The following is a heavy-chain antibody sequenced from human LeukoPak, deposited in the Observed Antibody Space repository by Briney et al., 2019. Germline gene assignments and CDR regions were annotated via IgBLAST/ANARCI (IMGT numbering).Heavy chain of an antibody. D-gene: IGHD3-3*01. J-gene: IGHJ4*02. CDR1: GYTFTSYG. V-gene: IGHV1-18*01. CDR2: ISAYNGNT. CDR3: ARHPLLTRRFLEWLLYAEY. Sequence: PRASVKVSCKASGYTFTSYGISWVRQAPGQGLEWMGWISAYNGNTNYAQKLQGRVTMTTDTSTSTAYMELRSLRSDDTAVYYCARHPLLTRRFLEWLLYAEYWGQGTLVTVSS.